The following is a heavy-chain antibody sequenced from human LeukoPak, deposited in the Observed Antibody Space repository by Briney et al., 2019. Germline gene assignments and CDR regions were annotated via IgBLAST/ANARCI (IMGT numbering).Heavy chain of an antibody. J-gene: IGHJ4*02. Sequence: GASVKVSCKASGGTFSSYAVSWVRQAPGQGLEWMGGIIPIFGTANYAQKFQGRVTITADESTSTAYMELSSLRSEDTAVYYCAREETYYYDSSGYCFDYWGQGTLVTVSS. CDR3: AREETYYYDSSGYCFDY. D-gene: IGHD3-22*01. CDR2: IIPIFGTA. V-gene: IGHV1-69*13. CDR1: GGTFSSYA.